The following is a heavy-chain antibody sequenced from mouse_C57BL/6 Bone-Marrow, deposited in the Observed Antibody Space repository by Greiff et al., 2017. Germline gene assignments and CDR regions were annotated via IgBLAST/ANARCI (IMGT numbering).Heavy chain of an antibody. CDR1: GYAFSSSW. CDR2: IYPGDGDT. J-gene: IGHJ2*01. CDR3: STRRNYLDD. Sequence: VQLQQSGPELVKPGASVKISCKASGYAFSSSWMNWVKQRPGKGLEWIGRIYPGDGDTNYNGKFKGKATLTADKSASTAYMPLSSLTSEDSAVYFCSTRRNYLDDWGQGTTLTVSS. V-gene: IGHV1-82*01.